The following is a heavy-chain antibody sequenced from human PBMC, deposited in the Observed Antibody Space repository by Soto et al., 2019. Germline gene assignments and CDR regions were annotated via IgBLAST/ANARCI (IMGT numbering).Heavy chain of an antibody. CDR3: ARIIVGAVCWFDP. V-gene: IGHV4-39*01. CDR2: IYYSGST. Sequence: QLQLQESGPGLVKPSETLSLTCTVSGGSISSSSYYWGWIRQPPGKGLEWIGSIYYSGSTYYNPSLKSRVTISVDTSKNQFSLKLSSVTAADTAVYYCARIIVGAVCWFDPWGQGTLLTVSS. D-gene: IGHD1-26*01. CDR1: GGSISSSSYY. J-gene: IGHJ5*02.